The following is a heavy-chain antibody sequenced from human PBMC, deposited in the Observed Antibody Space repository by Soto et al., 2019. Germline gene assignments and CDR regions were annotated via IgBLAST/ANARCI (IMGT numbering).Heavy chain of an antibody. CDR2: ISSSGSTI. V-gene: IGHV3-11*01. D-gene: IGHD4-4*01. J-gene: IGHJ6*03. CDR1: GFTFSDYY. Sequence: QVQLVESGGGLVKPGGSLRLSCAASGFTFSDYYMSWIRQAPGKGLEWVSYISSSGSTIYYADSVKGRFTISRDNAKNSLYLQMTSLRAEDTAVYYCATTVTTFYYYYYMDVWGKGTTVTVSS. CDR3: ATTVTTFYYYYYMDV.